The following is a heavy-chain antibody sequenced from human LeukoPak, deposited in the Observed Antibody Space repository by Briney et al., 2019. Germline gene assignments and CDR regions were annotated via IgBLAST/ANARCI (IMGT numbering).Heavy chain of an antibody. Sequence: SGGSLRLSCAASGFTFSDYGMNWVRQTPGKGLDWVAFVRYDGRNKYYADSVMGRFTISRDNSKNTLYLQMTSLRPEDTAVYYCAKDSQHTSSWYYYYMDVWGKGTTVTVSS. CDR2: VRYDGRNK. D-gene: IGHD6-6*01. CDR3: AKDSQHTSSWYYYYMDV. CDR1: GFTFSDYG. V-gene: IGHV3-30*02. J-gene: IGHJ6*03.